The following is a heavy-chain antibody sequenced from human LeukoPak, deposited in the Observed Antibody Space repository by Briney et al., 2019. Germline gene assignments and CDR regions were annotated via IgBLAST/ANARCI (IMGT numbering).Heavy chain of an antibody. V-gene: IGHV3-21*01. D-gene: IGHD6-19*01. J-gene: IGHJ5*02. CDR2: ISSSSSYI. CDR1: GFTFSSYS. CDR3: ARDSSIAVAGPNWFDP. Sequence: PGGSLRLSCAASGFTFSSYSMNWVRQAPGKGLEWVSSISSSSSYIYYADSVKGRFTISRDNAKNSLYLQMNSLRAEDTAVYYCARDSSIAVAGPNWFDPRGQGTLVTVSS.